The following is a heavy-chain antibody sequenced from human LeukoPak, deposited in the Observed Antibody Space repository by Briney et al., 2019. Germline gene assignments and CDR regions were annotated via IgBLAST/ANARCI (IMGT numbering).Heavy chain of an antibody. V-gene: IGHV1-2*02. CDR1: VYTFTGYY. CDR3: ARDNGLRLQNY. CDR2: INTNSGGT. Sequence: ASVKVSCKASVYTFTGYYMHCVRQAPGQGLEGMGWINTNSGGTNYAQKFQGRVTTTRDTSISTAYMELTRLRSDDTAVYYCARDNGLRLQNYWGQGTLVTVSS. J-gene: IGHJ4*02. D-gene: IGHD5-12*01.